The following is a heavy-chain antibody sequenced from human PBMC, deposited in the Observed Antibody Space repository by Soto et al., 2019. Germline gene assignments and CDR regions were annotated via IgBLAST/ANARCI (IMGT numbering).Heavy chain of an antibody. J-gene: IGHJ5*02. D-gene: IGHD2-15*01. CDR1: GYTFTSYG. Sequence: GASVKVSCKASGYTFTSYGISWVRQAPGQGLEWMGWISAYNGNTNYAQKLQGRVTMTTDTSTSTAYMELRSLRSDDTAVYYCARRWGYCSGGSCYKRSDNWFDPWGQGTLVTVPQ. CDR2: ISAYNGNT. V-gene: IGHV1-18*01. CDR3: ARRWGYCSGGSCYKRSDNWFDP.